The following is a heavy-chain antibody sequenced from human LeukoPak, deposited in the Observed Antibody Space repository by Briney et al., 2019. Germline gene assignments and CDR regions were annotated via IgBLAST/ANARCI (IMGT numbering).Heavy chain of an antibody. V-gene: IGHV4-59*01. CDR2: IYYSGST. J-gene: IGHJ5*02. Sequence: SETLSLTCTVSGGSISSYYWSWIRQPPGKGLEWIGNIYYSGSTNYNPSLKSRVTISVDTSKNQFSLKLSSVTAADTAVYYCAGGLDYYDSSGYYPNWFDPWGQGTLVTVSS. D-gene: IGHD3-22*01. CDR1: GGSISSYY. CDR3: AGGLDYYDSSGYYPNWFDP.